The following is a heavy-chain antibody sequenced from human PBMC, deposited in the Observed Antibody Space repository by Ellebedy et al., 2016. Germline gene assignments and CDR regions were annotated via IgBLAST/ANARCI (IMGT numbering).Heavy chain of an antibody. D-gene: IGHD3-10*01. CDR2: ISWNSGSI. J-gene: IGHJ6*02. Sequence: GGSLRLSXAASGFTFDDYAMHWVRQAPGKGLEWVSGISWNSGSIGYADSVKGRFTISRDNAKNSLYLQMNSLRAEDTALYYCAKDIYYGSGRYYYYGMDGWGQGTTVTVSS. V-gene: IGHV3-9*01. CDR1: GFTFDDYA. CDR3: AKDIYYGSGRYYYYGMDG.